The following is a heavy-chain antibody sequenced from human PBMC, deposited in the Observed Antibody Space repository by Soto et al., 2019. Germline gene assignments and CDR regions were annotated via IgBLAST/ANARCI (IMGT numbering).Heavy chain of an antibody. J-gene: IGHJ5*02. D-gene: IGHD6-19*01. CDR2: IIPIFGKA. V-gene: IGHV1-69*12. CDR3: ARDRIKGRKAVAGVGP. Sequence: QVQLVQSGAEVKKPGSSVKVSCTASGGTFSSYAISWVRQAPGQGLEWMGGIIPIFGKANYAQKFQGRVTITADESTSTDYMELSSLRSEDTAVYYCARDRIKGRKAVAGVGPWGQGTLVTVSS. CDR1: GGTFSSYA.